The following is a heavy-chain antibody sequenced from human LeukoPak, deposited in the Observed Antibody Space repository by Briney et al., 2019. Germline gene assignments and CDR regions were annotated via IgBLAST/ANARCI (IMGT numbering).Heavy chain of an antibody. CDR1: GGSISSAGYY. CDR3: ARAYYDSSGLDP. J-gene: IGHJ5*02. Sequence: TSETLSLTCTVSGGSISSAGYYWSWIRQHPGKGLEWIGYIYYSGSTYYNPSLKSRVTISVDTSKNQFSLKLSSVTAADTAAYYCARAYYDSSGLDPWGQGTLVTVSS. CDR2: IYYSGST. V-gene: IGHV4-31*03. D-gene: IGHD3-22*01.